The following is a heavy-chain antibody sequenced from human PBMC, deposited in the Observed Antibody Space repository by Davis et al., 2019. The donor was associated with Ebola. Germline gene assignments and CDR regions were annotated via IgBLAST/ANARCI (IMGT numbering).Heavy chain of an antibody. CDR3: AKFRGTQQLDY. V-gene: IGHV3-23*01. D-gene: IGHD1-1*01. CDR2: ISGNGETT. CDR1: GFTFSTYA. J-gene: IGHJ4*02. Sequence: PGGSLRLSCVVSGFTFSTYAMNWVRQAPGKGLEWVSVISGNGETTFYSDSVKGRFIISRDNAKNTLYLQMKSLRAEDTAIYYCAKFRGTQQLDYWGQGTPVTVSS.